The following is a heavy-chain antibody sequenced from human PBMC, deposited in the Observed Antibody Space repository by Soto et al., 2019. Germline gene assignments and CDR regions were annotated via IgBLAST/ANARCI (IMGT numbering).Heavy chain of an antibody. CDR1: GYTFTSYG. Sequence: ASVKVSCKASGYTFTSYGISWVRQAPGQGLEWMGWISAYNGNTNYAQKLQGRVTMTTDTSTSTAYMELRSLRSDDTAVYYCARVRVELRYFDWLPHDAFDIWGQGTMVTVSS. CDR3: ARVRVELRYFDWLPHDAFDI. J-gene: IGHJ3*02. V-gene: IGHV1-18*01. D-gene: IGHD3-9*01. CDR2: ISAYNGNT.